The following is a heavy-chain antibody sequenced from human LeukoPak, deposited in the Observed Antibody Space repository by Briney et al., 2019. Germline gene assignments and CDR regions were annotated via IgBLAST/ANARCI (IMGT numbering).Heavy chain of an antibody. CDR2: ISSSGSTI. CDR1: GFTFSSYE. V-gene: IGHV3-48*03. J-gene: IGHJ4*02. Sequence: GGSLRLSCAASGFTFSSYEMNWVRQAPGKGLEWVSYISSSGSTIYYADSVKGRFTISRDNSKNTLYLQMNSLRAEDTAVYYCAKDAGYYFDYWGQGTLVTVSS. CDR3: AKDAGYYFDY.